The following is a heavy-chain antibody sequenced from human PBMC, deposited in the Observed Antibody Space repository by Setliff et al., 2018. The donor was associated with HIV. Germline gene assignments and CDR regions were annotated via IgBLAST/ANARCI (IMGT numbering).Heavy chain of an antibody. Sequence: PSETLSLTCGVSGIPIDRVYSWAWIRQPPGKGLEWIGTISHSGSTHYNSPLQGRISISIDTSKNQFSLRLSSVTAADTAVYYCAREECTSWPRVHYWGQGALVTVSS. CDR3: AREECTSWPRVHY. CDR1: GIPIDRVYS. D-gene: IGHD6-13*01. CDR2: ISHSGST. V-gene: IGHV4-38-2*02. J-gene: IGHJ4*02.